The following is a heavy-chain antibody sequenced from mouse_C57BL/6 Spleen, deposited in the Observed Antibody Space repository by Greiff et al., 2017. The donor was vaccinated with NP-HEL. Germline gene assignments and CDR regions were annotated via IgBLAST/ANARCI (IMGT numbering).Heavy chain of an antibody. CDR3: ARSGYDYDGGYAMDY. Sequence: VQLQQSGAELARPGASVKLSCKASGYTFTSYGISWVKQRTGQGLEWIGEIYPRSGNTYYNEKFKGKATLTADKSSSKAYMELRSLTSEDSAVYFCARSGYDYDGGYAMDYWGQGTSVTVSS. CDR2: IYPRSGNT. CDR1: GYTFTSYG. J-gene: IGHJ4*01. D-gene: IGHD2-4*01. V-gene: IGHV1-81*01.